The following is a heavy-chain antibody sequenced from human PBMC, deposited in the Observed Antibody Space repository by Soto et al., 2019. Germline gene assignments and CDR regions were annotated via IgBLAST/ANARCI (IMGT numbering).Heavy chain of an antibody. V-gene: IGHV1-69*02. D-gene: IGHD3-10*01. CDR2: INPILSMS. J-gene: IGHJ4*02. CDR1: GDTFNFYT. Sequence: QVQLVQSGADVQRPGSSVRVSCKASGDTFNFYTINWVRQAPGQGLQWMGRINPILSMSNYAPRFQGRVTMTADKSTSTAYMDLSSLRSEDTAMYYCATSYGSGYRAFDSWGQGALVTVSS. CDR3: ATSYGSGYRAFDS.